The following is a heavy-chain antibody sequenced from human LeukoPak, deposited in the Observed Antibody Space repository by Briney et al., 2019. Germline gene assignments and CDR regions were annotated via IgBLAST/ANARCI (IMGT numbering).Heavy chain of an antibody. V-gene: IGHV3-21*01. CDR2: ISSSSIYI. D-gene: IGHD6-13*01. CDR3: ARGLYSSSWYDFDY. CDR1: GFTFSSYS. Sequence: PGGSLRLSCAASGFTFSSYSMNWVRQAPGKGLEWVSSISSSSIYIYYADSVKGRFTISRDNAKNSLNLQMNSLRAEDTAVYYCARGLYSSSWYDFDYWGQGTLVTVSS. J-gene: IGHJ4*02.